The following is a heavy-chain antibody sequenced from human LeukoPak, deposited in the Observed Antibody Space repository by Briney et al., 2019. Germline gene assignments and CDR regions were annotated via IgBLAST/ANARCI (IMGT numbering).Heavy chain of an antibody. CDR2: INHSGST. Sequence: SETLSLTCAVYGGSFSGYYWSWIRQPPGKGLEWIGEINHSGSTNYNPSLKSRVTISVDTSKNQFSLKLSSVTAADTAVYYCARGLILLAFDIWGQGTMVTVSS. CDR1: GGSFSGYY. J-gene: IGHJ3*02. CDR3: ARGLILLAFDI. V-gene: IGHV4-34*01. D-gene: IGHD2-21*01.